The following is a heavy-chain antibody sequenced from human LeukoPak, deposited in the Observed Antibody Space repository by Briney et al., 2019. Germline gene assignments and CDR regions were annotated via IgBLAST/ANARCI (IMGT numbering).Heavy chain of an antibody. D-gene: IGHD3-22*01. CDR1: GGSISSDNYY. CDR3: AREMNYYDSSGYYYTHYFDY. J-gene: IGHJ4*02. Sequence: PSETLSLTCTVSGGSISSDNYYWSWIRQPAGKGLEWIGRIYTSGSTNYNPSLKSRVTMSVDTSKNQFSLKLSSVTAADTAVYYCAREMNYYDSSGYYYTHYFDYWGQGTLVTVSS. CDR2: IYTSGST. V-gene: IGHV4-61*02.